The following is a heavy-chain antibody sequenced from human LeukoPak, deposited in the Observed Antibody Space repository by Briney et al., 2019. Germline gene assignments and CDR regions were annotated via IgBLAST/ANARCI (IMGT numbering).Heavy chain of an antibody. CDR2: ISSSSSYI. Sequence: GGSLRLSCPASGFTFSSYSMNWVRQAPGKGLEWVSSISSSSSYIYYADSVKGRFTISRDNSKNTLYLQMNSLRAEDTAVYYCARVVTYDFWSGYYPPNWFDPWGQGTLVTVSS. D-gene: IGHD3-3*01. J-gene: IGHJ5*02. CDR3: ARVVTYDFWSGYYPPNWFDP. CDR1: GFTFSSYS. V-gene: IGHV3-21*01.